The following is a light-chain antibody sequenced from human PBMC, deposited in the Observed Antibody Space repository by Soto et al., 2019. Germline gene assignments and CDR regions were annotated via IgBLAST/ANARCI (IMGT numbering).Light chain of an antibody. CDR2: DAS. Sequence: IQMTQSTSSLSASVGDRVTITCQASQDITNYLNWYQQKPGKAPQLLIYDASNLETGVPSRFSGSGSGTDFTFTISSLQPEDCATYYCQQLNSDPLFGGGTKVDIK. CDR3: QQLNSDPL. V-gene: IGKV1-33*01. J-gene: IGKJ4*01. CDR1: QDITNY.